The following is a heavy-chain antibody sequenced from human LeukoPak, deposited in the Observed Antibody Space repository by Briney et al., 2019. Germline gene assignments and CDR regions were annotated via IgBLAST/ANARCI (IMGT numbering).Heavy chain of an antibody. Sequence: PSETLSLTCTVSGGSISSSSYYWGWIRQPPGKGLEWIGSIYYSGSTYYNPSLKSRGTISVDTSKNQSSLKLTPATAADTAVYNCARAGYNFDYWGQGTLVTVSS. D-gene: IGHD1-1*01. CDR2: IYYSGST. CDR1: GGSISSSSYY. V-gene: IGHV4-39*01. CDR3: ARAGYNFDY. J-gene: IGHJ4*02.